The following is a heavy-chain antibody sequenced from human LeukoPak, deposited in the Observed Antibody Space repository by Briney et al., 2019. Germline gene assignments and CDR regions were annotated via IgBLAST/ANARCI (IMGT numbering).Heavy chain of an antibody. Sequence: SVKVSCKASGGTFSSYAISRARQAPGQGLEWMGGIIPIFGTANYTQKFQGRVTITTDESTSTAYMELSSLRSEDTAVYYCARDGATYCGGDCYAMDVWGKGTTVTVSS. CDR3: ARDGATYCGGDCYAMDV. CDR2: IIPIFGTA. J-gene: IGHJ6*03. V-gene: IGHV1-69*05. D-gene: IGHD2-21*02. CDR1: GGTFSSYA.